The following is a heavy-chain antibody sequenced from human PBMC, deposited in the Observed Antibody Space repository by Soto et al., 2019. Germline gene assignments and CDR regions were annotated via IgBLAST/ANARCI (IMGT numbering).Heavy chain of an antibody. CDR1: GFTFSDYY. V-gene: IGHV3-11*01. CDR2: ISSSGSTI. J-gene: IGHJ1*01. Sequence: QVQLVESGGGLVKPGGSLRLSCAASGFTFSDYYMSWIRQAPGKGLEWVSYISSSGSTIYYADSVKSRFTISRDNAKNSRYQQMNSLRAEDTAVYYCARSARDYFVVVAAALSKHWGQGTLVTVSS. CDR3: ARSARDYFVVVAAALSKH. D-gene: IGHD2-2*01.